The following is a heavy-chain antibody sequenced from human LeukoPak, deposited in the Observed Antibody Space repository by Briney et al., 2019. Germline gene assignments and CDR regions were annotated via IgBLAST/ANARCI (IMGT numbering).Heavy chain of an antibody. V-gene: IGHV3-23*01. D-gene: IGHD2-15*01. CDR2: ISGGGRST. J-gene: IGHJ5*02. CDR3: APGLAVVAAKSPNWFDP. Sequence: GGSLRLSCAASGFTFSSFAVAWVRQPPGKGLEWVSSISGGGRSTFYADSVKGRFTISRDNSKNTLSLQMNSLRAEDTALYYCAPGLAVVAAKSPNWFDPWGQGTLVTVSS. CDR1: GFTFSSFA.